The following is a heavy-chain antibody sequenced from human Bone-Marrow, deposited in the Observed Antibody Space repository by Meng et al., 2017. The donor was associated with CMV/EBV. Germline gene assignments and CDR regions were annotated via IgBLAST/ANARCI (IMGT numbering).Heavy chain of an antibody. D-gene: IGHD2-2*01. CDR3: ARARYCSSTSCYFYYYYGMDV. J-gene: IGHJ6*02. CDR2: INHSGST. CDR1: GGSFSGYY. V-gene: IGHV4-34*01. Sequence: SETLSLTCAVYGGSFSGYYWSWIRQPPGKGLEWIGEINHSGSTNYNTSLKSRVTISVDTSKNQFSLKLSSVTAADTAVYYCARARYCSSTSCYFYYYYGMDVWGQGTTVTVSS.